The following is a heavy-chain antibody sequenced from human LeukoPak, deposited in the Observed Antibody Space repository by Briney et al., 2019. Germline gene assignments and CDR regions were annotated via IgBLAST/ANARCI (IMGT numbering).Heavy chain of an antibody. Sequence: GGSLRLSCAASGFTFSSYGMHWVRQAPGKGLEWVAFIGNDENNKKFGDSLKGRFTISRDNSKSTVYLQMDSLRVEDTVVYYCAKDNYRYVDYWGQGTLVIVSS. J-gene: IGHJ4*02. D-gene: IGHD3-16*02. CDR1: GFTFSSYG. V-gene: IGHV3-30*02. CDR2: IGNDENNK. CDR3: AKDNYRYVDY.